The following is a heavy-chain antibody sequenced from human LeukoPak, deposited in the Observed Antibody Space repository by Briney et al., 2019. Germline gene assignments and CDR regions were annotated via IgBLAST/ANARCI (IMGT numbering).Heavy chain of an antibody. CDR1: GGSISSNW. CDR3: ARDHYDSGAYDAFDI. V-gene: IGHV4-4*02. D-gene: IGHD3-22*01. CDR2: IQYSGRT. Sequence: PSETLSLTCAVSGGSISSNWWSWVRQPPGKGLEWIGEIQYSGRTNYNPSLKSRVTISVDKSKNQISLKLSSVTAADTAVYYCARDHYDSGAYDAFDIWGQGTRVTVSS. J-gene: IGHJ3*02.